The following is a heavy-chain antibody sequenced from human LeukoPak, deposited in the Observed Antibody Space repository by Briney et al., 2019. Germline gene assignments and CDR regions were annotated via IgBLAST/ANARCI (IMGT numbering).Heavy chain of an antibody. CDR3: ARDRRGIAVAGQGIDY. CDR1: GFTFSSHS. J-gene: IGHJ4*02. V-gene: IGHV3-21*01. Sequence: PGGSLRLSCAASGFTFSSHSMNWVRQAPGKGLEWVSSISSSSSYIYYADSVKGRFTISRDNAKNSLYLQMNSLRAEDTAVYYCARDRRGIAVAGQGIDYWGQGTLVTVSS. CDR2: ISSSSSYI. D-gene: IGHD6-19*01.